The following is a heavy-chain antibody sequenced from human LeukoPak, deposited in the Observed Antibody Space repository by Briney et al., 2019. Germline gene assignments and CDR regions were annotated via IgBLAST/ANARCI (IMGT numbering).Heavy chain of an antibody. Sequence: ASVKVSCKTSGYTVTSTYINWVRQAPGQGLEWMGWISAYNGKTNYAQKFQGRVTMTTDSSTSTASMDLTSLRPDDTAVYYCARGGTYYPSIDYWGQGTLVTVSS. V-gene: IGHV1-18*01. CDR1: GYTVTSTY. CDR2: ISAYNGKT. D-gene: IGHD1-26*01. CDR3: ARGGTYYPSIDY. J-gene: IGHJ4*02.